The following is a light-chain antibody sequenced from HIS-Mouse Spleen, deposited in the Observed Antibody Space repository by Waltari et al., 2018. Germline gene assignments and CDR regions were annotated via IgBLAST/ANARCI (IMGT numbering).Light chain of an antibody. J-gene: IGKJ2*01. CDR3: QQYYSTPPYT. Sequence: DIVMTQSPDSLAVSLGERATSNCKSSQSVLYSSNHKNYLAWYQQKPGQPPKLLIYWASTRESGVPDRFSGSGSGTDFTLTISSLQAEDVAVYYCQQYYSTPPYTFGQGTKLEIK. V-gene: IGKV4-1*01. CDR2: WAS. CDR1: QSVLYSSNHKNY.